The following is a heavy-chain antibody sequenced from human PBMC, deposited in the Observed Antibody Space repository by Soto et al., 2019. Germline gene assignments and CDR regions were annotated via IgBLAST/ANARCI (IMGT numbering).Heavy chain of an antibody. D-gene: IGHD3-16*01. CDR3: AADLGAQYDSNNWFDP. Sequence: EVQLVESGGDLVKPGGSLRLSCAASGFIFSHAWFHWVRQPPGKGLALVGRVKNNGGATDYAPSVKGRFIISRDDSKDMVYLQMSSLRPEDTAIYYCAADLGAQYDSNNWFDPWGQGTLVTVSS. V-gene: IGHV3-15*07. CDR2: VKNNGGAT. CDR1: GFIFSHAW. J-gene: IGHJ5*02.